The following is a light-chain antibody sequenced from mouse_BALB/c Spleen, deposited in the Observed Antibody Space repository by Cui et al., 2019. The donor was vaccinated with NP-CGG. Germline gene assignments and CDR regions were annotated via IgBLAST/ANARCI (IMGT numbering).Light chain of an antibody. CDR3: ALWYSNHWV. V-gene: IGLV1*01. J-gene: IGLJ1*01. Sequence: QAVVTQVYALTTSPGETVTLTCRSSTGTVTTSNYANWVQEKPDHFFTGLIGGTNNRAPGVPARFSGSLIGDKAALTITGAQTEDEAIYFCALWYSNHWVFGGGTKLIVL. CDR2: GTN. CDR1: TGTVTTSNY.